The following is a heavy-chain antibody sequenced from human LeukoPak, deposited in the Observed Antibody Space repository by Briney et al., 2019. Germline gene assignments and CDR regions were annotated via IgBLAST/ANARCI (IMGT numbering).Heavy chain of an antibody. J-gene: IGHJ4*02. V-gene: IGHV1-2*02. CDR2: INPNSGGT. Sequence: ASVKVSCKASGYTFTGYYMHWVRQAPGQGPEWMGWINPNSGGTNYAQKFQGRVTMTRDTSISTAYMELSRLRSDDTAVYYCARVSYYDSSGYSLPPDYWGQGTLVTVSS. D-gene: IGHD3-22*01. CDR1: GYTFTGYY. CDR3: ARVSYYDSSGYSLPPDY.